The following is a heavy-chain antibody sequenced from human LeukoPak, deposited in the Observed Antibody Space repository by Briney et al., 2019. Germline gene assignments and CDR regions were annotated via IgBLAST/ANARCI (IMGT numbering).Heavy chain of an antibody. V-gene: IGHV1-69*05. Sequence: ASGKVSCKASGGTFSSYAISWVRQAPGQGLEWMGGIIPIFGTANYAQKFQGRVTITTDESTSTAYMELSSLRSEDTAVYYCARDPVFGVVTPGDYWGQGTLVTVSS. CDR1: GGTFSSYA. D-gene: IGHD3-3*01. CDR3: ARDPVFGVVTPGDY. J-gene: IGHJ4*02. CDR2: IIPIFGTA.